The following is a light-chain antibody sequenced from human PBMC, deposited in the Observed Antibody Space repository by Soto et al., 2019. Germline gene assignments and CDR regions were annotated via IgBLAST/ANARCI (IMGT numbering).Light chain of an antibody. CDR2: AAS. Sequence: EAVLTQSPGTLSLSPGERATLSCRASQSVSNNYLAWYQQKSGQAPRVLIYAASRRATGIPDRFSGSASGTDFTLTISRLEPEDFVVYYCQQYGTTLYTFGQGTKLEIK. V-gene: IGKV3-20*01. CDR1: QSVSNNY. CDR3: QQYGTTLYT. J-gene: IGKJ2*01.